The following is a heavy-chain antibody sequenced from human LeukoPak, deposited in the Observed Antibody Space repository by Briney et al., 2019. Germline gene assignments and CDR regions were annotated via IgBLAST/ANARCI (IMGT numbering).Heavy chain of an antibody. J-gene: IGHJ4*02. CDR2: ISGSGGST. CDR1: GFTFSSYA. CDR3: ARRGYSYGTIDY. D-gene: IGHD5-18*01. Sequence: GGSLRLSCAASGFTFSSYAMSWVRQAPGKGLEWVSAISGSGGSTYYADSVKGRFTISRDNSKNTLYLQMNSLRAEDTAAYLCARRGYSYGTIDYWGQGTLVTVSS. V-gene: IGHV3-23*01.